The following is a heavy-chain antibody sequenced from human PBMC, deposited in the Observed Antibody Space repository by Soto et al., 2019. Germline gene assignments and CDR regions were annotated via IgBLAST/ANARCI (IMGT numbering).Heavy chain of an antibody. CDR3: ARDLVLWFGELTDGMDV. D-gene: IGHD3-10*01. CDR1: GFTFSSYW. V-gene: IGHV3-7*03. J-gene: IGHJ6*02. Sequence: SGGSLRLSCAASGFTFSSYWMSWVRQAPGKGLEWVANIKQDGSEKYYVDSVKGRFTISRDNAKNSLYLQMNSLRAEDTAVYYCARDLVLWFGELTDGMDVWGQGTTVTVSS. CDR2: IKQDGSEK.